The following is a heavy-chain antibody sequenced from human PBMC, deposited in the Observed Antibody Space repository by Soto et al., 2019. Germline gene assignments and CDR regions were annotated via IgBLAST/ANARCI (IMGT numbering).Heavy chain of an antibody. J-gene: IGHJ3*02. CDR1: GGSFIGYY. V-gene: IGHV4-34*01. CDR2: INHSGST. D-gene: IGHD3-10*01. Sequence: SETLSLTCAVYGGSFIGYYWSWIRQPPGKGLEWIGEINHSGSTKYNPSLKSRVTISVDTSKNQFSLKLSSVTAADTAVYYCARGGYYARYAFDIWGQGTMVTVSS. CDR3: ARGGYYARYAFDI.